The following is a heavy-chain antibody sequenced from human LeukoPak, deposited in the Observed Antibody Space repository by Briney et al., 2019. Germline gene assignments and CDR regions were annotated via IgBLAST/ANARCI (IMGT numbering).Heavy chain of an antibody. CDR3: ANKIYDANGVY. V-gene: IGHV3-23*01. CDR2: ISVSGITT. J-gene: IGHJ4*02. Sequence: GGSLRLSCAASGFTFSDYYMSWIRQAPGKGLEWVSGISVSGITTSYADSVKGRFTISRDNSKNTLYLQMNSLRADDTAVYFCANKIYDANGVYWGQGTLVTVSS. CDR1: GFTFSDYY. D-gene: IGHD2-8*01.